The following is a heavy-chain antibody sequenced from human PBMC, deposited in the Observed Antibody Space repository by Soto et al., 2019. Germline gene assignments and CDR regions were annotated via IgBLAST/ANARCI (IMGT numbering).Heavy chain of an antibody. CDR3: ARDDTSYYDFWSGYYDAFDI. V-gene: IGHV4-38-2*02. CDR1: GYSISSGYY. Sequence: SETLSLTCTVSGYSISSGYYWGWIRQPPGKGLEWIGSIYHSGSTYYNPSLKSRVTISVDTSKNQFSLKLSSVTAADTAVYYCARDDTSYYDFWSGYYDAFDIWGQGTMVTVSS. CDR2: IYHSGST. J-gene: IGHJ3*02. D-gene: IGHD3-3*01.